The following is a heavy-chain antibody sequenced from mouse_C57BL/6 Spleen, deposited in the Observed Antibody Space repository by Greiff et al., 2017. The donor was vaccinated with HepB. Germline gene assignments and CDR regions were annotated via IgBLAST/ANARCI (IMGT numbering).Heavy chain of an antibody. Sequence: VQLQQSGAELARPGASVKLSCKASGYTFTSYGISWVKQRTGQGLEWIGEIYPRSGNTYYNEKFKGKATLTADKSSSTAYIELRSLTSEDSADYFGARNYGSYLYFDVWGTGTTVTVSS. V-gene: IGHV1-81*01. CDR2: IYPRSGNT. CDR3: ARNYGSYLYFDV. D-gene: IGHD2-1*01. J-gene: IGHJ1*03. CDR1: GYTFTSYG.